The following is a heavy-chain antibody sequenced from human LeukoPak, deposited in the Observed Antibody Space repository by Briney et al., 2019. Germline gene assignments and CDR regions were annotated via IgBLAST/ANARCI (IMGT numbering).Heavy chain of an antibody. V-gene: IGHV3-23*01. CDR1: GFTFSSYA. J-gene: IGHJ6*02. D-gene: IGHD3-10*01. CDR2: ISGSGGST. CDR3: AKSASMVRGVIALYYYGMDV. Sequence: GGSLRLSCAASGFTFSSYAMSWVRQAPGKGLEWVSAISGSGGSTYYADSVKGRFTISRDNSKNTLYLQMNSLRAEGTAVYYCAKSASMVRGVIALYYYGMDVWGQGTTVTVSS.